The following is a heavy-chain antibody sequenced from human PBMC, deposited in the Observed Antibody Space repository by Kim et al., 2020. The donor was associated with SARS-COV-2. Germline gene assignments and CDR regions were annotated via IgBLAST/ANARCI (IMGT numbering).Heavy chain of an antibody. CDR1: GFTFSDYY. CDR3: ARAGGIAAAGGPYYYYGMDV. J-gene: IGHJ6*02. D-gene: IGHD6-13*01. CDR2: ISSSGSTI. Sequence: GGSLRLSCAASGFTFSDYYMSWIRQAPGKGLEWGSYISSSGSTIYYADSVKGRFTISRDNAKNSLYLQMHILRAEDTAVYYCARAGGIAAAGGPYYYYGMDVWGQGTTVTVSS. V-gene: IGHV3-11*01.